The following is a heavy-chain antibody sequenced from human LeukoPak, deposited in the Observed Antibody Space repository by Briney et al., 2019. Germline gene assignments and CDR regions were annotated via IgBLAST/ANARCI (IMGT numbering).Heavy chain of an antibody. CDR3: AREEYQLKRYFDY. CDR2: IWYDGSNK. V-gene: IGHV3-33*01. J-gene: IGHJ4*02. Sequence: PGGSLRLSCAASGFTFSSYGMHWVCQAPGKGLEWVAVIWYDGSNKYYADSVKGRFTISRDNSKNTLYLQMNSLRAEDTAVYYCAREEYQLKRYFDYWGQGTLVTVSS. D-gene: IGHD2-2*01. CDR1: GFTFSSYG.